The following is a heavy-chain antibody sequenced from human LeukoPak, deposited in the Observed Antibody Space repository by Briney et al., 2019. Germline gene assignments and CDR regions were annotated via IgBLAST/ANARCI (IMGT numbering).Heavy chain of an antibody. CDR3: TTGYCTNGVCYGSVGKTFDY. J-gene: IGHJ4*02. CDR2: IKSKTDGGTT. CDR1: GFTFSSYA. D-gene: IGHD2-8*01. Sequence: GGSLRLSCAASGFTFSSYAMSWVRQAPGKGLEWVGRIKSKTDGGTTDYAAPVKGRFTISRDDSKNTLYLQMNSLKTEDTAVYYCTTGYCTNGVCYGSVGKTFDYWGQGTLVTVSS. V-gene: IGHV3-15*01.